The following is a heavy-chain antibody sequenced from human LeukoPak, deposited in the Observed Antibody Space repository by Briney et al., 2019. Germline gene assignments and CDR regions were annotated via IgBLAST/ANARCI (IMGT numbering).Heavy chain of an antibody. CDR2: ISGSGGST. V-gene: IGHV3-23*01. CDR3: AKDAERVAVTGHLDY. CDR1: GFTFSSYA. J-gene: IGHJ4*02. Sequence: LTGGSLRLSCAASGFTFSSYAMGWVRQAPGKGLEWVSAISGSGGSTSYAVSVKARFTISRDNSKNTLFLQMNSLRAEDTAVYYCAKDAERVAVTGHLDYWGQGTLVTVSS. D-gene: IGHD6-19*01.